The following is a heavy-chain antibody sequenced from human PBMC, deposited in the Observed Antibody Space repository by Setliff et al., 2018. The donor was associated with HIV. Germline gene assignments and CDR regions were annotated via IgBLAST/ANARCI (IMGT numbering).Heavy chain of an antibody. CDR2: VYYSGDT. CDR3: ARGPATSGLAYYMDV. V-gene: IGHV4-59*11. D-gene: IGHD3-22*01. CDR1: RGSISSHY. Sequence: SETLSLTCTISRGSISSHYWSWIRQPPGKGLEWIGFVYYSGDTNYNPSLKSRASISLDTSKNQFSLNLTSSSAADTAVYYCARGPATSGLAYYMDVWGKGTTVTVSS. J-gene: IGHJ6*03.